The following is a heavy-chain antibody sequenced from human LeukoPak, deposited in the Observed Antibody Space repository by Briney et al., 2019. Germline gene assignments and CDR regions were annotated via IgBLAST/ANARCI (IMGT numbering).Heavy chain of an antibody. V-gene: IGHV3-20*04. CDR3: ARDGADIVVVPAAIGYYYYYMDV. Sequence: GGSLRLSCAASGFTFDDYGMSWVRQAPGKGLEWVSGINWNGGSTVYADSVKGRFTISRDNAKNSLYLQMNSLRAEDTALYYCARDGADIVVVPAAIGYYYYYMDVWGKGTTVTISS. D-gene: IGHD2-2*01. CDR1: GFTFDDYG. CDR2: INWNGGST. J-gene: IGHJ6*03.